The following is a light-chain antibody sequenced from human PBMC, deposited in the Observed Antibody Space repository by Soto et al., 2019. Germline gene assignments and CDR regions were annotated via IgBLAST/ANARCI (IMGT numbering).Light chain of an antibody. V-gene: IGLV1-51*02. Sequence: QSVLTQPPSVSAAPGQRVTISCSGSSFNIGNNYVSWYQQLPGTAPKLLIYETDKRPSVIPDRFSGSKSGTSATLGITGLQTGDEADYYCATWDSRLGAHVFGTGTKLTFL. CDR3: ATWDSRLGAHV. CDR2: ETD. CDR1: SFNIGNNY. J-gene: IGLJ1*01.